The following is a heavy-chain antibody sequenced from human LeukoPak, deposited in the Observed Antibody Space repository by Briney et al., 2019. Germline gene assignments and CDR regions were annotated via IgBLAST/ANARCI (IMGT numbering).Heavy chain of an antibody. Sequence: PGGSLRLSCAASGFTFSSDWMHWVRQAPGKGLVWVSRINRDGRSTTCADSVKGRFTISRDNAKNTLYLQMNGLRAEDTAVYYCARHPYDILTGPSFDYWGQGTLVTVSS. D-gene: IGHD3-9*01. CDR2: INRDGRST. CDR1: GFTFSSDW. CDR3: ARHPYDILTGPSFDY. J-gene: IGHJ4*02. V-gene: IGHV3-74*01.